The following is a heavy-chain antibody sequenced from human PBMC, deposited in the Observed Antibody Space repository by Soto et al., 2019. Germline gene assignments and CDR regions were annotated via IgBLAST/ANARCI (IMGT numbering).Heavy chain of an antibody. CDR1: GYTFTSYG. CDR3: ARDLLQYSSSSSCFDY. V-gene: IGHV1-18*01. D-gene: IGHD6-6*01. CDR2: ISAYNGNT. J-gene: IGHJ4*02. Sequence: ASVKGSCKASGYTFTSYGISWVRQAPEQGLEWMGWISAYNGNTNYAQKLQGRVTMTTDTSTSTAYMELRSLRSDDTAVYYCARDLLQYSSSSSCFDYWGQGTLVTVSS.